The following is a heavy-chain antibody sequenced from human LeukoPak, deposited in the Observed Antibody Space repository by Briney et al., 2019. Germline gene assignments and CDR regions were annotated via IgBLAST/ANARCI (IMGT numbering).Heavy chain of an antibody. CDR2: IYYSGST. D-gene: IGHD6-13*01. Sequence: SETLSLTCTVSAGSISSSSYYWGWIRQPPGKGLEWIGSIYYSGSTYYNPSLKSRVTISVDTSKNQFSLKLSSVTAADTAVYYCARLSSSWYGDYWGQGTLVTVSS. CDR1: AGSISSSSYY. V-gene: IGHV4-39*01. CDR3: ARLSSSWYGDY. J-gene: IGHJ4*02.